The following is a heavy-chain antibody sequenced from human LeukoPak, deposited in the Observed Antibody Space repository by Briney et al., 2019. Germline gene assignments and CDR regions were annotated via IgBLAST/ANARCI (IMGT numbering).Heavy chain of an antibody. Sequence: SETLSLTCTVSGGSISSYYWSWIRQPPGKGLEWIGYIYYGGSTNYNPSLKSRVTISVDTSKNQFSLKLSSVTAADTAVYYCARVSTVTFPGGYSPQYYFDYWGQGTLVTVSS. V-gene: IGHV4-59*01. CDR1: GGSISSYY. CDR3: ARVSTVTFPGGYSPQYYFDY. CDR2: IYYGGST. D-gene: IGHD5-18*01. J-gene: IGHJ4*02.